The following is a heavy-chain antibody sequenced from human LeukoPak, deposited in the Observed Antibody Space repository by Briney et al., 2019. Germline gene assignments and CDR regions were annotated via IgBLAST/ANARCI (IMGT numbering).Heavy chain of an antibody. Sequence: SETLSLTCTVSGGSISATGYFWGWIHRPPGKGLEWIGSIYYSGITHYNPSLKSRVTISVDTSKNQFSLKLSSVTAADTAVYYCARGGAYYYDSSGYSPDAFDIWGQGTMVTVSS. V-gene: IGHV4-39*07. CDR2: IYYSGIT. J-gene: IGHJ3*02. CDR3: ARGGAYYYDSSGYSPDAFDI. CDR1: GGSISATGYF. D-gene: IGHD3-22*01.